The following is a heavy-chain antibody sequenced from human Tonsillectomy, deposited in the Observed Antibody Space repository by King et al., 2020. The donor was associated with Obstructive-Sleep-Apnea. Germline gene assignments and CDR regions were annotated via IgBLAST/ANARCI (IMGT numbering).Heavy chain of an antibody. Sequence: QLVQSGAEVKKPGSSVKVSCKASGCTFSSYAINWVRQAPGKGLEWMGGIIPIFGTANYAQKFQGRVTSTAAETTSTVYMDLSSLGSEDTAVYYCARAGDTSMATSYYYGMDGWGQGTTVTVSS. CDR1: GCTFSSYA. CDR2: IIPIFGTA. J-gene: IGHJ6*02. D-gene: IGHD5-18*01. V-gene: IGHV1-69*12. CDR3: ARAGDTSMATSYYYGMDG.